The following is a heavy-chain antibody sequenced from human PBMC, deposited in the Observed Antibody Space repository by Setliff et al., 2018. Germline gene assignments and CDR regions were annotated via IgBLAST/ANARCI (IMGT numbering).Heavy chain of an antibody. Sequence: RESLKISCKGSGYSFTSNWIAWVRQMPGKGLECMGIIYPGNSNTRYSPPFQGQVTISADKAINTAYLQWNSLQASDTAMYYCARQGCSSTSCHSIDYWGQGTLVTVSS. J-gene: IGHJ4*02. V-gene: IGHV5-51*01. CDR1: GYSFTSNW. CDR2: IYPGNSNT. D-gene: IGHD2-2*01. CDR3: ARQGCSSTSCHSIDY.